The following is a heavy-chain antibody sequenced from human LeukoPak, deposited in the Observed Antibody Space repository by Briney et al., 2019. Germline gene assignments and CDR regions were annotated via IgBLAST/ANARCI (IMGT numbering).Heavy chain of an antibody. CDR3: AKEAGYSGYDYPDY. Sequence: PGGSLRLSCAASGLTFTDFWMNWVRQAPGRGLEWVANIKPDGSEKYYVDSVKGRFAISRDNAKNEVYLEMNSLRAEDTAVYYCAKEAGYSGYDYPDYWGQGTLVTVSS. V-gene: IGHV3-7*03. CDR1: GLTFTDFW. CDR2: IKPDGSEK. D-gene: IGHD5-12*01. J-gene: IGHJ4*02.